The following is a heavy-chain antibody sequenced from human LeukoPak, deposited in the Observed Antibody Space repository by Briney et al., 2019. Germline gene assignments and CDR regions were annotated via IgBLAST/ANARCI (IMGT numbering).Heavy chain of an antibody. D-gene: IGHD3-10*01. CDR1: GFTFSSYG. V-gene: IGHV3-33*01. J-gene: IGHJ3*02. Sequence: GASLRLSCASSGFTFSSYGMHWVRQAADKGLEWVAVIWYDGSNKYYVDSVKGRFTISSDNSKNTLYLQMNSLRAEDTAVYYWARGAYGSGTYHDFDIWGQGTMVTVSS. CDR2: IWYDGSNK. CDR3: ARGAYGSGTYHDFDI.